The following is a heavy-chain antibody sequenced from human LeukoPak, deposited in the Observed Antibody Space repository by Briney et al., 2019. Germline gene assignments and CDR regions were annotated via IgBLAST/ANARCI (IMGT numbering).Heavy chain of an antibody. V-gene: IGHV3-9*01. CDR1: GFTFDDYA. D-gene: IGHD2-2*01. CDR3: AKDIGHIVVVPAAIPYYYGMDV. Sequence: GGPLRLSCAASGFTFDDYAMHWVRQAPGKGLEWVSGISWNSGSIGYADSVKGRFTISRDNAKSSLYLQMNSLRAEDTALYYCAKDIGHIVVVPAAIPYYYGMDVWGQGTTVTVSS. J-gene: IGHJ6*02. CDR2: ISWNSGSI.